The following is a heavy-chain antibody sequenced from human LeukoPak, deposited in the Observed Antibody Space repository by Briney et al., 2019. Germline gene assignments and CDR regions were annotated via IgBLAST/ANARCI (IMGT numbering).Heavy chain of an antibody. CDR2: ISGSGGST. V-gene: IGHV3-23*01. D-gene: IGHD5-24*01. J-gene: IGHJ4*02. CDR1: GFTFSSYA. Sequence: GGSLRLSCAASGFTFSSYAMSWVRQAPGKGLEWVSAISGSGGSTYYADSVKGRFTIPRDNSKNTLYLQMNSLRAEDTAVYYCAFDPPGRWLPRAEVDYWGQGTLVTVSS. CDR3: AFDPPGRWLPRAEVDY.